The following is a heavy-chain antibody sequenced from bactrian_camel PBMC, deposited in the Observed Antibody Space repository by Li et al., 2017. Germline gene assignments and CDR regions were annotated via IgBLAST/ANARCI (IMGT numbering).Heavy chain of an antibody. V-gene: IGHV3S53*01. Sequence: HVQLVESGGGSVQAGGSLRLSCTASGYSVSTGYMAWFRQGPGKEREGVAAIDTAGAPTYTYSVKDRFTISKDNVKNTLYLQMNSLEPEDTAMYYCAADYVNLQLARSYNYWGQGTQVTVS. D-gene: IGHD7*01. CDR1: GYSVSTGY. CDR3: AADYVNLQLARSYNY. J-gene: IGHJ4*01. CDR2: IDTAGAP.